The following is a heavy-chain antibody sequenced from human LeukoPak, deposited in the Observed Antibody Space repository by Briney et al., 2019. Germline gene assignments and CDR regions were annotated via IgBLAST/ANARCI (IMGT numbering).Heavy chain of an antibody. CDR2: IWYDGSNK. D-gene: IGHD2-21*01. CDR1: GFTFRSYG. V-gene: IGHV3-33*01. CDR3: AREEVANTTYYYYGMDV. Sequence: GGSLRLSCAASGFTFRSYGMHWVRQAPGRGLEWVAVIWYDGSNKYYADSVKGRFTISRDNSKNTLYLQMNSLRAEDTAVYYCAREEVANTTYYYYGMDVWGQGTTVTVSS. J-gene: IGHJ6*02.